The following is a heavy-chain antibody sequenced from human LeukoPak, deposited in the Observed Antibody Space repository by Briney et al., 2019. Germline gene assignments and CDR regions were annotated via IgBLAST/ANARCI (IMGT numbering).Heavy chain of an antibody. CDR3: ARDSLPYDYVWGSYRFFDP. CDR1: GFTFSSYE. CDR2: ISSSGSTI. J-gene: IGHJ5*02. Sequence: GGSLRLSCAASGFTFSSYEMNWVRQAPGKGLEWVSYISSSGSTIYYADSVKGRFTISRDNAKNSLYLQMNSLRAEDTVVYYCARDSLPYDYVWGSYRFFDPWGQGTLVTVSS. V-gene: IGHV3-48*03. D-gene: IGHD3-16*02.